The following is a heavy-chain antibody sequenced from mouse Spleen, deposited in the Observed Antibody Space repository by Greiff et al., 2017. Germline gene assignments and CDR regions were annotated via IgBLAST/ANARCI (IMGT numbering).Heavy chain of an antibody. CDR2: IDPSDSET. V-gene: IGHV1-52*01. CDR3: ARWGYDGFAY. J-gene: IGHJ3*01. Sequence: QVQLKQPGAELVRPGSSVKLSCKASGYTFTSYWMHWVKQRPIQGLEWIGNIDPSDSETHYNQKFKDKATLTVDKSSSTAYMQLSSLTSEDSAVYYCARWGYDGFAYWGQGTLVTVSA. CDR1: GYTFTSYW. D-gene: IGHD2-14*01.